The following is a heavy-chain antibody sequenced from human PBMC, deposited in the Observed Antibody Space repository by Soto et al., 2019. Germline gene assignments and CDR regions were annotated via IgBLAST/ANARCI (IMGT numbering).Heavy chain of an antibody. J-gene: IGHJ3*02. CDR3: ARDGDRNPALDI. CDR1: VYSFTSYW. CDR2: IYRDDSAP. Sequence: GEGLKIPSSYSVYSFTSYWIGWARQMPGKGLEWMGIIYRDDSAPRYSPSFQGQVTISADKSISTAYLQWSSLKAADTAMYYCARDGDRNPALDIWGQGTMVTVSS. V-gene: IGHV5-51*01. D-gene: IGHD3-10*01.